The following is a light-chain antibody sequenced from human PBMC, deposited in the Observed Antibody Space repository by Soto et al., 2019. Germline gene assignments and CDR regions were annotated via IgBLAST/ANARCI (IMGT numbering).Light chain of an antibody. Sequence: QSALTQPASVSGSPGQSIAISCTGTSSDVGSYNYVSWYQHHPGKAPKVMIYDVSSRPSGVSNRFSGSKSVNTASLTISGLQAEDEADYYCISYTTISTYVFGTGTKLTVL. J-gene: IGLJ1*01. CDR3: ISYTTISTYV. V-gene: IGLV2-14*03. CDR2: DVS. CDR1: SSDVGSYNY.